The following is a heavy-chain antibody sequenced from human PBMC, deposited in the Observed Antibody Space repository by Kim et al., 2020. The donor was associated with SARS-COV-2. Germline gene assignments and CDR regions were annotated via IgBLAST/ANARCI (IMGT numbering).Heavy chain of an antibody. CDR2: IYYSGST. CDR1: GGSISSSSYY. V-gene: IGHV4-39*01. Sequence: SETLSLTCTVSGGSISSSSYYWGWIRQPPGKGLEWIGSIYYSGSTYYNPSLKSRVTISVDTSKNQFSLKLSSVTAADTAVYYCARHPQLRYFDWSPTPTFDYWGQGTLVTVSS. D-gene: IGHD3-9*01. J-gene: IGHJ4*02. CDR3: ARHPQLRYFDWSPTPTFDY.